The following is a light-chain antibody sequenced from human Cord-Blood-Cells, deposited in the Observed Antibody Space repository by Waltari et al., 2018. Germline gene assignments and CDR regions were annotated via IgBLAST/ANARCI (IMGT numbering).Light chain of an antibody. CDR3: QQRSNWPT. Sequence: EIVLTQSPATLSLSPGERDTLSCRASQSVSSYLDWYQQKPGQAPRLLIYDASNRATGIPARFSGSGSGTDFTLTISSLEPEDFAVYYCQQRSNWPTFGGGTKVEIK. J-gene: IGKJ4*01. CDR1: QSVSSY. CDR2: DAS. V-gene: IGKV3-11*01.